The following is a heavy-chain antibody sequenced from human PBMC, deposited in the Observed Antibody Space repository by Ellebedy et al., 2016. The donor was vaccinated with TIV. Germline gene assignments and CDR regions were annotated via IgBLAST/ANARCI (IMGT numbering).Heavy chain of an antibody. D-gene: IGHD2/OR15-2a*01. CDR2: IVGVGSST. CDR1: GFTFSFFG. V-gene: IGHV3-48*02. Sequence: GESLKISXGASGFTFSFFGMNWVRQAPGKGLEWVSFIVGVGSSTHYADSVKGRFTIPRDNAKDSLYLQMNSLRDEDTAIYYCARRGNYLGDAFDIWGQGTMVTVSS. CDR3: ARRGNYLGDAFDI. J-gene: IGHJ3*02.